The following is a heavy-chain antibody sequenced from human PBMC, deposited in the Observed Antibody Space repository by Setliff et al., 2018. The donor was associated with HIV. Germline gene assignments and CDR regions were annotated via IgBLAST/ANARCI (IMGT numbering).Heavy chain of an antibody. Sequence: LSLTCSVSGGLLSSYYWSWFRQPPGKGLEWIGYIYLGERINYNSSLQSRVTISTDTSKNQFSLRLSSVTAADTAVYYCARFLLRGAAFDYWGQGALVTVSS. CDR1: GGLLSSYY. J-gene: IGHJ4*02. CDR3: ARFLLRGAAFDY. D-gene: IGHD3-10*01. CDR2: IYLGERI. V-gene: IGHV4-59*01.